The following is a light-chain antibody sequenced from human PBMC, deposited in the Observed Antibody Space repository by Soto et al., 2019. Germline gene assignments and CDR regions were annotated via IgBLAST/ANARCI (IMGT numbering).Light chain of an antibody. Sequence: DIQMTQSPSTLAASVGDRVTITCRASQRFGTWLAWYQQKPGKAPKLLIYKASSLRSGVPSRFSGSGSGTEFTLTISSLQPDDFATYYCQQFSNNSWTFGQGTNVEIK. V-gene: IGKV1-5*03. CDR1: QRFGTW. CDR2: KAS. CDR3: QQFSNNSWT. J-gene: IGKJ1*01.